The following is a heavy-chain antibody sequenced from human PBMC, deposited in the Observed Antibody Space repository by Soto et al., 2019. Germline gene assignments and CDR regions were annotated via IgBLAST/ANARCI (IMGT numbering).Heavy chain of an antibody. V-gene: IGHV3-48*02. CDR1: GFTFNTYN. J-gene: IGHJ4*02. CDR2: ISSSSYTI. Sequence: GGSLRLSCTASGFTFNTYNMNWVRQAPGKGLEWVSYISSSSYTIKYADSVEGRFTVSRDNGKKPLYLQMNSLRDEDTAVYFRAREISLSAGSYFDYWGQGTLVTVSS. D-gene: IGHD3-10*01. CDR3: AREISLSAGSYFDY.